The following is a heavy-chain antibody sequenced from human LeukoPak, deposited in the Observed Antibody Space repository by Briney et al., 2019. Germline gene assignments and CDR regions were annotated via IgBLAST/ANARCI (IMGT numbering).Heavy chain of an antibody. CDR1: GFIFSSYA. J-gene: IGHJ4*02. V-gene: IGHV3-23*01. CDR3: AKSSYYDSSGYYREYYFDF. CDR2: ISGSGGST. D-gene: IGHD3-22*01. Sequence: EGSLRLSCAASGFIFSSYAMSWVRQAPGKGLEWVSGISGSGGSTYYADSVKGRFTISRDNSKNTLYLQMNSLRDEDTAVYYCAKSSYYDSSGYYREYYFDFWGQGTLVTVSS.